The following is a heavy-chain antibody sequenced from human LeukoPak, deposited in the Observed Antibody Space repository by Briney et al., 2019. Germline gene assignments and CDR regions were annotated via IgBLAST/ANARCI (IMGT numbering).Heavy chain of an antibody. J-gene: IGHJ6*03. CDR1: GGSINSYY. D-gene: IGHD2-2*01. Sequence: KASETLSLTCTVSGGSINSYYWSWIRQPPGEGLEWIGYIYYSGSTNYGPSLNSRVTMSVDTSKNQLSLKLTSVTAADTAVYYCARWYCSSDTCYHLDVWGKGTTVTVSS. CDR3: ARWYCSSDTCYHLDV. V-gene: IGHV4-59*01. CDR2: IYYSGST.